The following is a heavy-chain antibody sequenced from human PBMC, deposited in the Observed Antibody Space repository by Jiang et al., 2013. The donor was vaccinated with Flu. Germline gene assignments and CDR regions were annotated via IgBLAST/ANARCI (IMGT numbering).Heavy chain of an antibody. Sequence: VQLVESGAEVKKPGASVKVSCKASGYTFTSYYMHWVRQAPGQGLEWMGIINPSGGSTSYAQKFQGRVTMTRDTSTSTVYMELSSLRSEDTAVYYCTRDRTDSGGGVSFDYWGQGTLVTVSS. CDR2: INPSGGST. J-gene: IGHJ4*02. CDR3: TRDRTDSGGGVSFDY. V-gene: IGHV1-46*03. CDR1: GYTFTSYY. D-gene: IGHD5-12*01.